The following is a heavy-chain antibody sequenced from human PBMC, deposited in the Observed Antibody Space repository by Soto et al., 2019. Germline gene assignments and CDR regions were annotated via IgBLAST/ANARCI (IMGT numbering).Heavy chain of an antibody. CDR3: ARTGRDFYGLDV. CDR1: GFTFRNYD. D-gene: IGHD1-1*01. Sequence: EVQLVESGGGLVQPGGSLRLSCEASGFTFRNYDMHWVRQGTGKGLEWVSGISAAGDPDYADSVEGRFTISRENAQNSFFLQMNSFRVGDTAVYYCARTGRDFYGLDVWGQGTTVIVSS. CDR2: ISAAGDP. J-gene: IGHJ6*02. V-gene: IGHV3-13*05.